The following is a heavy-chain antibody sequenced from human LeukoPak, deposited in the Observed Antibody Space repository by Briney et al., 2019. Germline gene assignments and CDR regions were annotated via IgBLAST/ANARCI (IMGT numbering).Heavy chain of an antibody. CDR3: ARAIAAAGSFNWFDP. CDR1: GGSISSYY. D-gene: IGHD6-13*01. V-gene: IGHV4-59*01. CDR2: IYYSGST. Sequence: SETLSLTCTVSGGSISSYYWSWIRQPPGKGLEWIGYIYYSGSTNYNPSLKSRVTISVDTSKNQFSLKLSPVTAADTAVYYCARAIAAAGSFNWFDPWGQGTLVTVSS. J-gene: IGHJ5*02.